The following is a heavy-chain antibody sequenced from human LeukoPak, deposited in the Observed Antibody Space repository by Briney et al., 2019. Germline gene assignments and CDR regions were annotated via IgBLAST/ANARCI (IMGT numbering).Heavy chain of an antibody. Sequence: GGSLRLSCAASGFTFSSYGMSWVRQAPGKGLEWVSSVSNSGDYIHYADSVKGRFTISRDDSKNSLYLQMNSLRAEDTAVYYCARALIGYYFDYWGQGTLVTVSS. J-gene: IGHJ4*02. CDR1: GFTFSSYG. CDR3: ARALIGYYFDY. CDR2: VSNSGDYI. V-gene: IGHV3-21*06. D-gene: IGHD2-8*01.